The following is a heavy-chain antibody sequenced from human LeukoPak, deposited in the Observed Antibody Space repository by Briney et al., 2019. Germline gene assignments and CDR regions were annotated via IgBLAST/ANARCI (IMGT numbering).Heavy chain of an antibody. CDR2: IYPGESDT. CDR1: GYSFTSYW. D-gene: IGHD3-3*01. J-gene: IGHJ6*02. Sequence: GESLKISCKGSGYSFTSYWIGWVRQMPGKGLEWMGIIYPGESDTRYSPSFQGQVTISADKSISTAYLQWSSLKASDTAMYYCARSPNDFWSGYYLDVWGQGTTVTVSS. V-gene: IGHV5-51*01. CDR3: ARSPNDFWSGYYLDV.